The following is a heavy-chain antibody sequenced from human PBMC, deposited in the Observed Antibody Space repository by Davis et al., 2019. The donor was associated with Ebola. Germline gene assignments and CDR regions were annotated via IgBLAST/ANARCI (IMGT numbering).Heavy chain of an antibody. V-gene: IGHV1-69*04. Sequence: SVKVSCKASGGTFSSYAISWVRQAPGQGLEWMGRIIPILGIANYAQKFQGRVTITADESTSTAYMELSSLRSEDTAVYYCARDRSITGTTGWFDPWGQGTLVTVSS. CDR2: IIPILGIA. D-gene: IGHD1-20*01. CDR3: ARDRSITGTTGWFDP. CDR1: GGTFSSYA. J-gene: IGHJ5*02.